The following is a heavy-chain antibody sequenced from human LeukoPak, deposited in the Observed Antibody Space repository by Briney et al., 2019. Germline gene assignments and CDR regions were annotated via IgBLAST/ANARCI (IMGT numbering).Heavy chain of an antibody. J-gene: IGHJ4*02. Sequence: GGSLRLSCAASGFTFSSYAMSWVRQAPGKGLEWVAVISYDGSNKYYADSVKGRFTISRDNSKNTLYLQMNSLRAEDTAVYYCARDSYGTHFDYWGQGTLVTVSS. V-gene: IGHV3-30*04. CDR1: GFTFSSYA. CDR3: ARDSYGTHFDY. CDR2: ISYDGSNK. D-gene: IGHD3-10*01.